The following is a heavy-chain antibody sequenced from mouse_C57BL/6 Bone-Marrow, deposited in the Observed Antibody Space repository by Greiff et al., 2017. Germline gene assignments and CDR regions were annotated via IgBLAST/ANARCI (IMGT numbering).Heavy chain of an antibody. CDR1: GFTFSDYY. Sequence: EVMLVESEGGLVQPGSSMKLSCTASGFTFSDYYMAWVRQVPEKGLEWVANINYDGSSTYYLDSLKSRFIISRDNAKNILYLQMSSLKSEDTATYYCTRDGGGYYFDYWGQGTTLTVSS. CDR2: INYDGSST. J-gene: IGHJ2*01. CDR3: TRDGGGYYFDY. V-gene: IGHV5-16*01.